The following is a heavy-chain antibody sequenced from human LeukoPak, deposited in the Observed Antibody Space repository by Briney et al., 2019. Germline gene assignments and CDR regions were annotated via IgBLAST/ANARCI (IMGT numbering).Heavy chain of an antibody. V-gene: IGHV4-34*01. Sequence: SETLSLTCAVYGGSFGGYYWSWIRQPPGKGLEWIGEINHSGSTNYNPSLKSRVTISVDTSKNQFSLKLSSVTAADTAVYYCARGGYYYGSGRSRNWFDPWGQGTLVTVSS. D-gene: IGHD3-10*01. CDR2: INHSGST. CDR3: ARGGYYYGSGRSRNWFDP. J-gene: IGHJ5*02. CDR1: GGSFGGYY.